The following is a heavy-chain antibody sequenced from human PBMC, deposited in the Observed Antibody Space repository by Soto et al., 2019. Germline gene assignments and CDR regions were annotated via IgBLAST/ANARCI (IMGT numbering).Heavy chain of an antibody. D-gene: IGHD6-6*01. Sequence: ASVKVSCKASGYTFTSYGISWVRQAPGQRLEWMGWISAYNGNTNYAQKLQGRVTMTTDTSTSTAYMELRSLRSDDTAVYYCARDYIGYSSSSSYYYYGMDVWGQGTTITVSS. CDR1: GYTFTSYG. CDR2: ISAYNGNT. CDR3: ARDYIGYSSSSSYYYYGMDV. V-gene: IGHV1-18*01. J-gene: IGHJ6*02.